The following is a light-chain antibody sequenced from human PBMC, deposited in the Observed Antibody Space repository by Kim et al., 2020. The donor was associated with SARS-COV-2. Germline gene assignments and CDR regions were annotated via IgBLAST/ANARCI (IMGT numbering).Light chain of an antibody. Sequence: PGERATLSCRASQTVSSNYLAWYQQKPGQAPRLLIFGASSRATGIPDRFSGSGSGTDFTLTISRLEPEDFAVYSCQQYVTSPWTFGQGTKVDIK. CDR2: GAS. J-gene: IGKJ1*01. CDR3: QQYVTSPWT. CDR1: QTVSSNY. V-gene: IGKV3-20*01.